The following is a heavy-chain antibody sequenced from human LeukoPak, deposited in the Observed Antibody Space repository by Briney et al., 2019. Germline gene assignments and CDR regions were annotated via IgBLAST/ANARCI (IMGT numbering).Heavy chain of an antibody. V-gene: IGHV4-39*01. CDR3: ARQVHCSSTSCPIYHYYYGMDV. J-gene: IGHJ6*02. CDR2: IYYSGST. CDR1: GGSISSSSYY. Sequence: MASETLSLTCTVSGGSISSSSYYWGWIRQPPGKGLEWIGSIYYSGSTYYNPSLKSRVTISVDTSKNQFSLKLSSVTAADTAVYYCARQVHCSSTSCPIYHYYYGMDVWGQGTTVTVSS. D-gene: IGHD2-2*01.